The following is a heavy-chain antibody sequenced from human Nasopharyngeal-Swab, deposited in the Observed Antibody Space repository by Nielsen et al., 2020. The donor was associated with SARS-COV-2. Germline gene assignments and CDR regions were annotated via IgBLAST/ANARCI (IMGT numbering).Heavy chain of an antibody. CDR3: ARGDRIGSSPRGWFGP. D-gene: IGHD6-13*01. CDR1: GYIFTDYY. J-gene: IGHJ5*02. Sequence: ASVKVSCKASGYIFTDYYIHWVRQAPGQGLEWMGWINPNSGNTDYTQKFQGRVTMTRDTSISTVYMELSGLRSDDTAIYYCARGDRIGSSPRGWFGPWGQGTLVTVSS. CDR2: INPNSGNT. V-gene: IGHV1-2*02.